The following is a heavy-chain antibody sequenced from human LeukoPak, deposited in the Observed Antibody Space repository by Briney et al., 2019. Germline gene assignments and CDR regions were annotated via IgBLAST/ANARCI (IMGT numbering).Heavy chain of an antibody. CDR1: GGTFSSYA. V-gene: IGHV1-69*05. Sequence: GASVKVSCKASGGTFSSYAISWVRQAPGQGLEWMGGIIPIFGTANYAQKFQGRVTITTDESTSTAYMELSSLRSEDTAVYYCARLAFCSSTSCYIEDYWGQGTLVTVSS. D-gene: IGHD2-2*02. CDR2: IIPIFGTA. J-gene: IGHJ4*02. CDR3: ARLAFCSSTSCYIEDY.